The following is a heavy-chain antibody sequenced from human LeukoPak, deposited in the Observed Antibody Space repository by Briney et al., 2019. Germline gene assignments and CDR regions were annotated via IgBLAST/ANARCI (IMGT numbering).Heavy chain of an antibody. CDR2: ISSSSSYI. V-gene: IGHV3-21*01. D-gene: IGHD6-19*01. J-gene: IGHJ4*02. CDR3: ARADASGWYPGQLVY. CDR1: GFTFSSYS. Sequence: PGGSLRLSCAASGFTFSSYSMNWVRQAPGKGLEWVSSISSSSSYIYYADSVKGRFTISRDNAKNSLYLQMNSLRAEDTAVYYCARADASGWYPGQLVYWGQGTLVTVSS.